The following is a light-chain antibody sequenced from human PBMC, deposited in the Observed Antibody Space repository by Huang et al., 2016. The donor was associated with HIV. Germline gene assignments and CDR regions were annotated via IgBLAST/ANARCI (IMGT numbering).Light chain of an antibody. CDR3: QQSAVTPRT. V-gene: IGKV1-39*01. CDR1: QNINRY. Sequence: DIQITQSPSSLSASVGDIVIITCRASQNINRYLNWYQQQPGKAPKLLISGASKLQSGVPSSFSGSGSGTHFTLAISSLQPEDSATYYCQQSAVTPRTFGQGTKLEI. CDR2: GAS. J-gene: IGKJ2*01.